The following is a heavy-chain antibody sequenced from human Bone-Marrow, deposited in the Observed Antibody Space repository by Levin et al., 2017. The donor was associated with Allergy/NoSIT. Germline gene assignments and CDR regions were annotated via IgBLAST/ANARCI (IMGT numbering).Heavy chain of an antibody. D-gene: IGHD3-3*01. V-gene: IGHV1-18*01. J-gene: IGHJ5*02. CDR2: ISAYNGNT. Sequence: ASVKVSCKASGYTFTSYGISWVRQAPGQGLEWMGWISAYNGNTNYAQKLQGRVTMTTDTSTSTAYMELRSLRSDDTAVYYCARDSYDFWSGYYARGFDPWGQGTLVTVSS. CDR3: ARDSYDFWSGYYARGFDP. CDR1: GYTFTSYG.